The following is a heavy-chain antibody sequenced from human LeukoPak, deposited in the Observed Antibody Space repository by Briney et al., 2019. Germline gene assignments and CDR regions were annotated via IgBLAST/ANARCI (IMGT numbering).Heavy chain of an antibody. CDR2: ISDSGGST. Sequence: GGSLRLSCAASGFTFSSYAMSWVRQAPGKGLEWVSAISDSGGSTYYADSVKGRFTISRDNSKNTLYLQMNSLRAEDTAVYYCAKDYYDSSGYHDRPVTYDDYWGQGTLVTVSS. CDR1: GFTFSSYA. CDR3: AKDYYDSSGYHDRPVTYDDY. D-gene: IGHD3-22*01. V-gene: IGHV3-23*01. J-gene: IGHJ4*02.